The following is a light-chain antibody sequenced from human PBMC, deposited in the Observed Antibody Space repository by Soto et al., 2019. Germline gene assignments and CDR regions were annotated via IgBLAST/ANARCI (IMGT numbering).Light chain of an antibody. Sequence: SQLTQGRSALSTSVGDSVTITCRASQSISNFLNWYQHKPGKAPDLLIYAASTLFSGVPSRFRGSGSGTDFTLTITSLQPEDFATYYCQQSYRAPYTFGQGTRLEIK. CDR3: QQSYRAPYT. V-gene: IGKV1-39*01. CDR2: AAS. CDR1: QSISNF. J-gene: IGKJ5*01.